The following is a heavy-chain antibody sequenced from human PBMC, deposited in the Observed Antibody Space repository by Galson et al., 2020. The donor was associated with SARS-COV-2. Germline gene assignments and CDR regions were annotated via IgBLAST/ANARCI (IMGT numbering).Heavy chain of an antibody. J-gene: IGHJ6*02. D-gene: IGHD5-12*01. CDR2: ISSTSSHT. Sequence: TGGSLRPSCAASGFSFTDSYMTWIRQAPGKGLEWVSYISSTSSHTSYADSVKGRFTISRDNAKNSLYLQMHSLTVEDTSVYYCARVDRGYKFGYAYYYNGMDVWCQGTTVTVAS. CDR3: ARVDRGYKFGYAYYYNGMDV. CDR1: GFSFTDSY. V-gene: IGHV3-11*06.